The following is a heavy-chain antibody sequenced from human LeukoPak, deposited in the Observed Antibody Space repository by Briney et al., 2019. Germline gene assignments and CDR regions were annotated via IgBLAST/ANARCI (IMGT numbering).Heavy chain of an antibody. CDR1: GGSVSSGSYY. V-gene: IGHV4-61*01. CDR2: IYYSGST. CDR3: ASYSSSWLYYYYYGMDV. J-gene: IGHJ6*02. Sequence: SETLSLTCTDSGGSVSSGSYYWSWIRQPPGTGLEWIGYIYYSGSTNYNPSLKSRVTISVDTSKNQFSLKLSSVTAADTAVYYCASYSSSWLYYYYYGMDVWGQGTTVTVSS. D-gene: IGHD6-13*01.